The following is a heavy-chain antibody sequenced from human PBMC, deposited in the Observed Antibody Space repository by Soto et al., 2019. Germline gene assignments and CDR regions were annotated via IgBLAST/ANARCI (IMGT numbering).Heavy chain of an antibody. Sequence: QVQLQESGPGLVKPSETLSLTCTVSGGSISPYYWSWIRQPPGKGLEWIGYVYYSGNTNYNPSLASRVTISVDTSRNRFSLNLTSATAADTAVYYCAREGAAASYAHYYMDVWGRGTAVTVSS. CDR3: AREGAAASYAHYYMDV. CDR1: GGSISPYY. J-gene: IGHJ6*03. D-gene: IGHD6-13*01. V-gene: IGHV4-59*01. CDR2: VYYSGNT.